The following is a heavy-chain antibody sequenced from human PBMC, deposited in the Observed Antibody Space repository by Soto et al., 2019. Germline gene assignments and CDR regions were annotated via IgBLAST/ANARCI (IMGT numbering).Heavy chain of an antibody. Sequence: QVHLVQSGAEVKKPGASVKVSCKGSGYGFTTYGITWVRQAPGQGLEWMAWISAHNGNTNYAQKLQGRVTVTRDTSTSKAYMELRSLRSDDTAVYYCARGRYGDDWGPGALVTVSS. CDR2: ISAHNGNT. J-gene: IGHJ4*02. V-gene: IGHV1-18*01. D-gene: IGHD1-1*01. CDR1: GYGFTTYG. CDR3: ARGRYGDD.